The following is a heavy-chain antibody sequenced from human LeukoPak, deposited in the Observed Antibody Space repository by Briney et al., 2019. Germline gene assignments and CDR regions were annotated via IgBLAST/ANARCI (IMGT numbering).Heavy chain of an antibody. J-gene: IGHJ4*02. D-gene: IGHD6-19*01. V-gene: IGHV4-34*01. CDR2: INHSGST. CDR3: ASYKWLVKSYVG. Sequence: SETLSLTCAVYGGSFSGYYWSWIRQPPGKGLEWIGEINHSGSTNYNPSLKSRVTISVDTSKNQFSLKLSSVTAADTAVYYCASYKWLVKSYVGWGQGTLVTVSS. CDR1: GGSFSGYY.